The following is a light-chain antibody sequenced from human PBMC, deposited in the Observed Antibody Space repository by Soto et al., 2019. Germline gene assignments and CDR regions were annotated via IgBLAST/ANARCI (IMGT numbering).Light chain of an antibody. Sequence: DIQKTQTPASLSASVGARVTITCRASQSSSSYLNWYQQKPGKAPRLLIYAASSLQSGVPSRFSGSGSGTDFTLTISSLEPEDFAAYYCQQYGSTSLTFGGGTKVDIK. V-gene: IGKV1-39*01. CDR3: QQYGSTSLT. J-gene: IGKJ4*01. CDR2: AAS. CDR1: QSSSSY.